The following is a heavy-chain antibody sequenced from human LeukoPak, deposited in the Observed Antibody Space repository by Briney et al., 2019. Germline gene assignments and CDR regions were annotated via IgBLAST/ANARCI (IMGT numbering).Heavy chain of an antibody. J-gene: IGHJ3*01. V-gene: IGHV3-23*01. Sequence: PGGSLRLSCAASGFTLDDYGMSWVRQAPGKGLKWVSGISGSGGSTYYADSVKGRFTISRDNSKSTLYLQMNSLRAEDTAVYYCAKSPTTWPQDAFDVWGQGTLVTVSS. CDR1: GFTLDDYG. CDR3: AKSPTTWPQDAFDV. CDR2: ISGSGGST. D-gene: IGHD1-14*01.